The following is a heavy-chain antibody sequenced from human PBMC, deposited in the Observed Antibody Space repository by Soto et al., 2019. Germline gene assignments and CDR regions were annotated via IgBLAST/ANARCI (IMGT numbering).Heavy chain of an antibody. CDR1: GFTVSGKKY. Sequence: GSLRLSCAAFGFTVSGKKYVAWVRQAPGKGLEWIGSVYYSGSTYDNPSLKSRIALSVDRSKSQFSLKLTSVTAADTAVYYCARLLYDSRGYYYFDYWGQGTLVTVSS. CDR2: VYYSGST. D-gene: IGHD3-22*01. V-gene: IGHV4-39*01. CDR3: ARLLYDSRGYYYFDY. J-gene: IGHJ4*02.